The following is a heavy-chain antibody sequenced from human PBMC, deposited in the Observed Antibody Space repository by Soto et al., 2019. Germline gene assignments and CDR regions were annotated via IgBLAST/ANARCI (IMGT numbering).Heavy chain of an antibody. V-gene: IGHV3-33*01. CDR1: GFMFSSHG. J-gene: IGHJ4*02. CDR3: GPDTLDY. Sequence: QVQLVESGGGVAQPGRSLRLSCAASGFMFSSHGMLWIRQAPGKGLEWVAVIWYDGSNKYYADSVKGRFTISRDNSKNTLYLQMNSLRVEDTAVYYCGPDTLDYWGQGTLVTVSS. CDR2: IWYDGSNK.